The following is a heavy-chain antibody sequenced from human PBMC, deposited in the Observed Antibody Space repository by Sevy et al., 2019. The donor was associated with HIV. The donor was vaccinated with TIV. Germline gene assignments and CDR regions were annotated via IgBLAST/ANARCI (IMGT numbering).Heavy chain of an antibody. CDR2: INPSSGGT. D-gene: IGHD2-15*01. V-gene: IGHV1-2*02. CDR3: ARQVDNWFDP. CDR1: GYTFTYYY. Sequence: ASVKVSCETSGYTFTYYYIHWVRQAPGQGLEWMGWINPSSGGTQYAQKFQGRVSVTSDTSRRTSYMELRRLRSDDTALYYCARQVDNWFDPGAREPRSPSPQ. J-gene: IGHJ5*02.